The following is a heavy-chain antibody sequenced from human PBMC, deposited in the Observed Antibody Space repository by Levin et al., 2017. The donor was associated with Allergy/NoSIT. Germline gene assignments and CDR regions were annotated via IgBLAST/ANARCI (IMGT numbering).Heavy chain of an antibody. Sequence: SQTLSLPCAISGDSVSSNKTTWHWIRQSPSRGLEWLGRTYYRSNWYNDYAVSVKTRVIIKPDTSKNQFSLQLKSVTPEDTAVYYCAGGHSSGWDLSDAFHIWGQGTMVTVSS. D-gene: IGHD6-19*01. V-gene: IGHV6-1*01. CDR2: TYYRSNWYN. CDR1: GDSVSSNKTT. CDR3: AGGHSSGWDLSDAFHI. J-gene: IGHJ3*02.